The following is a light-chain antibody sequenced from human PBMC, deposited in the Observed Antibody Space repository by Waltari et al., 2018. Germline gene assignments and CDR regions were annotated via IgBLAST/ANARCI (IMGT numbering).Light chain of an antibody. Sequence: EIVMTQSPATLSVSPGERATLSCRASQSVSTNLAWYQQKPGQAPRLLIYGASTRATGIPARLSGSGSATEFTLTISSLQSEDVAVYYCQQYNNWPPLTFGQGTKVEIK. J-gene: IGKJ1*01. CDR3: QQYNNWPPLT. CDR1: QSVSTN. V-gene: IGKV3-15*01. CDR2: GAS.